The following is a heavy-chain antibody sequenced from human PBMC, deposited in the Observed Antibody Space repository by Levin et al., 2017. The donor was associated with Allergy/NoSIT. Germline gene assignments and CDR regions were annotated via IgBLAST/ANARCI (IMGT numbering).Heavy chain of an antibody. CDR1: GYTFTGYY. J-gene: IGHJ4*02. D-gene: IGHD6-19*01. V-gene: IGHV1-2*02. CDR2: INPNSGGT. CDR3: ARAHWVAVAGTFWNY. Sequence: GASVKVSCKASGYTFTGYYMHWVRQAPGQGLEWMGWINPNSGGTNYAQKFQGRVTMTRDTSISTAYMELSRLRSDDTAVYYCARAHWVAVAGTFWNYWGQGTLVTVSS.